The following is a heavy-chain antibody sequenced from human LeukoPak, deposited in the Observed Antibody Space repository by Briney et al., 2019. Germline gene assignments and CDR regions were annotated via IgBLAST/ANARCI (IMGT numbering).Heavy chain of an antibody. V-gene: IGHV4-59*01. CDR1: GDSISLYH. CDR2: IYYTGTT. CDR3: ARGPRNYYYMDV. Sequence: SETLSLTCTVSGDSISLYHWSWIRQSPGKGLEWIGYIYYTGTTNYNPSLKSRVTMSIDTSKNQFSLKLSSVTAADTAVYYCARGPRNYYYMDVWGKGTTVTASS. J-gene: IGHJ6*03.